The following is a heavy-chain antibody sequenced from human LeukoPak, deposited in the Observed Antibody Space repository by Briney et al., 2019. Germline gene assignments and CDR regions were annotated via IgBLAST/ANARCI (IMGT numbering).Heavy chain of an antibody. D-gene: IGHD1-26*01. CDR1: GGTFSSYA. CDR2: IIPILGIA. Sequence: ASVKVSCKASGGTFSSYAISWVRQAPGQGLEWMGRIIPILGIANYAQKFQGRVTITADKSTSTAYMELSSLRSEDTAVYYCARGPSGSYPFQHWGQGTLVTVSS. V-gene: IGHV1-69*04. CDR3: ARGPSGSYPFQH. J-gene: IGHJ1*01.